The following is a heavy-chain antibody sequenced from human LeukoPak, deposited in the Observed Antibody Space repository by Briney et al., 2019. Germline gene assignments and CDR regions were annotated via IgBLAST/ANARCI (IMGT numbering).Heavy chain of an antibody. CDR3: ARSDYGDYGYFQH. CDR1: GGSISSYY. D-gene: IGHD4-17*01. Sequence: SETLSLTRTVSGGSISSYYWSWIRQPPGKGLEWIGYIYCSGSTNYNPSLKSRVTISVDTSKNQFSLKLSSVTAADTAVYYCARSDYGDYGYFQHWGQGTLVTVSS. V-gene: IGHV4-59*08. J-gene: IGHJ1*01. CDR2: IYCSGST.